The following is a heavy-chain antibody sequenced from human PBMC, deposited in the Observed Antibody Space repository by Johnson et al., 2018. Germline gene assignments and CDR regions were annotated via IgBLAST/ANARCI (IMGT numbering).Heavy chain of an antibody. Sequence: VQLVQSGGGLVQPGGSLRLSCAASGFTFSNFAMSWVRRSPGKGLEWVSSISASGGSTFYADSVRGRFTSSRDNAKNTLYLQMNGLRAEDTALYFCATGGSYSHRYLFDCGGQGILVTVSS. J-gene: IGHJ4*02. CDR2: ISASGGST. CDR3: ATGGSYSHRYLFDC. CDR1: GFTFSNFA. V-gene: IGHV3-23*04. D-gene: IGHD1-26*01.